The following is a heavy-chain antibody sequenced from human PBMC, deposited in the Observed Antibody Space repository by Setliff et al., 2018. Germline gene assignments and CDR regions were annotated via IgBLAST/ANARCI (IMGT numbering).Heavy chain of an antibody. Sequence: PGESLKISCRGSGYTFGDYWIGWVRQMPGKGLEWMGIIYPGDSDTRYSPSFQGQVTFSADKSISTAYLQWSSLKASGTATYYCARVVGADGIGIDYWGQGTVVTVSS. CDR1: GYTFGDYW. V-gene: IGHV5-51*01. CDR2: IYPGDSDT. CDR3: ARVVGADGIGIDY. D-gene: IGHD2-15*01. J-gene: IGHJ4*02.